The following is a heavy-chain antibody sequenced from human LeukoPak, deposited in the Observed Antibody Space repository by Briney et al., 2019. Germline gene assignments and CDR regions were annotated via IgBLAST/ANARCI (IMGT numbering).Heavy chain of an antibody. Sequence: GGSLRLSCAASGLTLSKYGIHWVRQAPGKGLEWVAVVSYDGSNKNYIDSMKGRFIISRDNYNSTVYLQMNSLRAEDTAVYYCARDQGSYGSGSYYDYWGQGTLVTVSS. D-gene: IGHD3-10*01. CDR3: ARDQGSYGSGSYYDY. CDR2: VSYDGSNK. CDR1: GLTLSKYG. J-gene: IGHJ4*02. V-gene: IGHV3-30*03.